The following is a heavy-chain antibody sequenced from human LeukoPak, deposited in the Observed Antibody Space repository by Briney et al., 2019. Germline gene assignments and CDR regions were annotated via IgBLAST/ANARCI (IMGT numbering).Heavy chain of an antibody. D-gene: IGHD6-13*01. J-gene: IGHJ6*02. CDR1: GFTFSSYA. V-gene: IGHV3-30-3*01. Sequence: GRSLRLSCAASGFTFSSYAMHWVRQAPGKGLEWVAVISYDGSNKYYADSVKGRFTISRDNSKNTLYLQMNSLRAEDTAVYYCARGRYSSSWYRSDYYYYYGMDVWGQGTTVTVSS. CDR2: ISYDGSNK. CDR3: ARGRYSSSWYRSDYYYYYGMDV.